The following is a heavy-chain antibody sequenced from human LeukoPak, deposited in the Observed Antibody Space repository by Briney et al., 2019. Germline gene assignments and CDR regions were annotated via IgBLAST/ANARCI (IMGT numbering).Heavy chain of an antibody. CDR1: GFTFGDYA. CDR3: TSRITMVRGVTTSYYYYMDV. CDR2: IRSKADGGTT. D-gene: IGHD3-10*01. J-gene: IGHJ6*03. Sequence: GGSLRLSCTASGFTFGDYAMSWVRQAPGKGLEWVGFIRSKADGGTTEYAASVKGRFTISRDDSKSIAYLQMNSLKTEDTAVYYCTSRITMVRGVTTSYYYYMDVWGKGTTVTVSS. V-gene: IGHV3-49*04.